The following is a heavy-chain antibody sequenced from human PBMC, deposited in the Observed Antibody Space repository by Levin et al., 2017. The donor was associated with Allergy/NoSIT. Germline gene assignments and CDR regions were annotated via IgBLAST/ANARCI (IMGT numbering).Heavy chain of an antibody. CDR1: GFTFSDYY. CDR2: ISSSSSYT. CDR3: ARRRGYSGYDFSFDY. Sequence: PGGSLRLSCAASGFTFSDYYMSWIRQAPGKGLEWVSYISSSSSYTNYADSVKGRFTISRDNAKNSLYLQMNSLRAEDTAVYYCARRRGYSGYDFSFDYWGQGTLVTVSS. V-gene: IGHV3-11*03. J-gene: IGHJ4*02. D-gene: IGHD5-12*01.